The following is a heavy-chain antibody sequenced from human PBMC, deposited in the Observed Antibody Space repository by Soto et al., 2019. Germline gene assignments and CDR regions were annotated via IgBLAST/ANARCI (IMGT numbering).Heavy chain of an antibody. CDR1: GFTFSSYG. V-gene: IGHV3-33*01. CDR2: IWYDGSNK. CDR3: ARDVNYDRSPSGYFDY. D-gene: IGHD3-22*01. Sequence: PGGSRRLSCAASGFTFSSYGMHWVRQAPGKGLEWVAVIWYDGSNKYYADSVKGRFTISRDNSKNTLYLQMNSLRAEDTAVYYCARDVNYDRSPSGYFDYWGQGTLVTVSS. J-gene: IGHJ4*02.